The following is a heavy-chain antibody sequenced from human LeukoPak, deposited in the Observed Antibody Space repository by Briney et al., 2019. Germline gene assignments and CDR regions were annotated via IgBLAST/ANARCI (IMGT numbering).Heavy chain of an antibody. V-gene: IGHV1-46*01. Sequence: ASVKVSCKASGYTFTSYYMHWVRQAPGQGLEWMGIINPSGGSTSYALKFQGRVTMTRDTSTSTVYMELSSLRSEDTAVYYCARVSGSGSYYNAHNFDYWGQGTLVTVSS. J-gene: IGHJ4*02. CDR1: GYTFTSYY. CDR3: ARVSGSGSYYNAHNFDY. D-gene: IGHD3-10*01. CDR2: INPSGGST.